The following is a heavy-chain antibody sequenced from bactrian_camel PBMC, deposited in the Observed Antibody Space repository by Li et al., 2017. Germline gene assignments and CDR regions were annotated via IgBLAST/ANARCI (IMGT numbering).Heavy chain of an antibody. D-gene: IGHD2*01. J-gene: IGHJ4*01. CDR1: GFTFSSYA. CDR2: INSGGGSA. Sequence: VQLVESGGGLVQPGGSLRLSCAASGFTFSSYAMSWVRQAPGKGLEWVTGINSGGGSAYYADSVKGRFTVSRDNAKNMLYLQLNNLKTEDTAMYYCAKRNSRAYKQYEEDRTYGQGTQVTVS. V-gene: IGHV3S31*01.